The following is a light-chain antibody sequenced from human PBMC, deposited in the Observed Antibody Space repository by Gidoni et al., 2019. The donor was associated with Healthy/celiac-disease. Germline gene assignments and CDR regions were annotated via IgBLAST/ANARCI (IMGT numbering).Light chain of an antibody. V-gene: IGLV2-14*03. Sequence: QSALTQPASVSGSPGQSITISCTGTSSDVGGYNYVSWYQQHPGKAPKLMIYDVSTRPSGVSNRFSGSKSGNTASLTISGLQAEDEADYYCSSYTRSSTRVFGTVTKVTVL. CDR2: DVS. J-gene: IGLJ1*01. CDR1: SSDVGGYNY. CDR3: SSYTRSSTRV.